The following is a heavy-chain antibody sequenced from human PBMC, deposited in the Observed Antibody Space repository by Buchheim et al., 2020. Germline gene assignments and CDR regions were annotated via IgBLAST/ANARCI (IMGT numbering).Heavy chain of an antibody. Sequence: VQLVESGGGLVQPGGSLRLSCAASGFTFSSYGMHWVRQAPGKGLEWVAVISYDGSNKYYADSVKGRFTISRDNSKNTLYLQMNSLRAEDTAVYYCAKVVYSGRGPRYYFDYWGQGTL. CDR3: AKVVYSGRGPRYYFDY. V-gene: IGHV3-30*18. D-gene: IGHD4-11*01. J-gene: IGHJ4*02. CDR2: ISYDGSNK. CDR1: GFTFSSYG.